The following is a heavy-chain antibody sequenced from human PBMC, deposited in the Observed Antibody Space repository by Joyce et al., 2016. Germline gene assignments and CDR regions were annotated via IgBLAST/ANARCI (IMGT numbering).Heavy chain of an antibody. CDR3: ARGYSSSSDGYYYYYYYMDV. J-gene: IGHJ6*03. Sequence: QVQLVQSGAEVKKPGASVKVSCKASGYTFAGYYIHWVRQAPGRGLEWMGRINPNSGVRNYVQKFQDRVTMTRDTSISTAYMELSRLRSDDTAVYYCARGYSSSSDGYYYYYYYMDVWGKGTTVTVPS. D-gene: IGHD6-6*01. CDR2: INPNSGVR. V-gene: IGHV1-2*06. CDR1: GYTFAGYY.